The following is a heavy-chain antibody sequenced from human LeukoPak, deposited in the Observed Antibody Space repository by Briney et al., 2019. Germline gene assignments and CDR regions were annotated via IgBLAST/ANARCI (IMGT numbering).Heavy chain of an antibody. CDR2: ISDDGVNK. D-gene: IGHD3-16*01. V-gene: IGHV3-30-3*01. CDR3: ARGSGSSSWGGGAFDI. CDR1: GITFITYA. J-gene: IGHJ3*02. Sequence: GRSLRLSCAASGITFITYALHWVRQAPGKGLEWVAVISDDGVNKYFAESVKGRFTISRDNSKKTLYLQMNSLRVEDTAIYYCARGSGSSSWGGGAFDIWGQGTAVTVSS.